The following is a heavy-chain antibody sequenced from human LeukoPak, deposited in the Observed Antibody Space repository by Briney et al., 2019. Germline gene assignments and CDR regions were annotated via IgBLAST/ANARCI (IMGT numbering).Heavy chain of an antibody. CDR1: GYTFTSYG. CDR2: ISAYNGNT. J-gene: IGHJ4*02. V-gene: IGHV1-18*01. D-gene: IGHD3-22*01. CDR3: ARAHRFYSSGYKDY. Sequence: ASVKVSCKASGYTFTSYGISWVRQAPGQGREWMGWISAYNGNTNYAQTLQGRVTMTTDTSTSTAYMELRSLRSDDTAVYYCARAHRFYSSGYKDYWGQGTLVTVSS.